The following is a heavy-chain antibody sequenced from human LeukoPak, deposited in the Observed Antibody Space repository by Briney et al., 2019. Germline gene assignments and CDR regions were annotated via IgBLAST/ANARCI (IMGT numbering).Heavy chain of an antibody. D-gene: IGHD3-10*01. CDR1: GGSISSYY. Sequence: SETLSLTCTVSGGSISSYYWSWVRQPPEKGLEWIGNIVYTGRTNYNPSLKSRVTMSIDTSKNQFSLRLNSVTAADTAVYYCARDSWWDGSKTFSDWFGPWGQGTLVTVSS. J-gene: IGHJ5*02. CDR2: IVYTGRT. V-gene: IGHV4-59*01. CDR3: ARDSWWDGSKTFSDWFGP.